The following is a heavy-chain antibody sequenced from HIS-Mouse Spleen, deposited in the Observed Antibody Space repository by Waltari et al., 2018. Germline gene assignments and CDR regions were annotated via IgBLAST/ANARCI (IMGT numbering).Heavy chain of an antibody. CDR3: ARGMYSSSWLSPADDAFDI. V-gene: IGHV3-30-3*01. D-gene: IGHD6-6*01. CDR2: ISYDGSNK. Sequence: QVQLVESGGGVVQPGSSLRLSCAASGFTFSSYAMHWFPRAPGKGLEWVAVISYDGSNKYYADSVKGRFTISRDNSKNTLYLQMNSLRAEDTAVYYCARGMYSSSWLSPADDAFDIWGQGTMVTVSS. CDR1: GFTFSSYA. J-gene: IGHJ3*02.